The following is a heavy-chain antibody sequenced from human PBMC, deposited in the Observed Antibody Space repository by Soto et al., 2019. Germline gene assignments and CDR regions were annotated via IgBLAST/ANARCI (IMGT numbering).Heavy chain of an antibody. CDR1: GGSISNYY. CDR2: IYYSGST. D-gene: IGHD2-15*01. Sequence: PSETLSLTCTVSGGSISNYYWSWIRQPPGKGLEWIGYIYYSGSTNYNPSLKSRATISVDTSKNQFSLKLSSVTAADTAVYYCAGAAKLIRFDYWGQGTLVTVSS. J-gene: IGHJ4*02. V-gene: IGHV4-59*12. CDR3: AGAAKLIRFDY.